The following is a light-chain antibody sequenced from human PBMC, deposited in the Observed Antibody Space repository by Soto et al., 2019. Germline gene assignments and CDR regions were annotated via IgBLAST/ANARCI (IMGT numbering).Light chain of an antibody. CDR1: QSLSDK. J-gene: IGKJ2*01. CDR2: GAS. Sequence: DRVLTQSPATLSVSPGERVTLSCRANQSLSDKLAWYQQKPGQAPRLLISGASTRATGVAARFSGSGSGTDFTLTISSLHSEDFAVYYCQQYNNWPYTFGQGTKLEIK. V-gene: IGKV3-15*01. CDR3: QQYNNWPYT.